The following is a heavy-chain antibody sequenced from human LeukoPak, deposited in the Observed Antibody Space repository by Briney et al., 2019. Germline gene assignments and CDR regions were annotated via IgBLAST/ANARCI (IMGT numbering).Heavy chain of an antibody. CDR3: ARDGADVYGRAFDY. J-gene: IGHJ4*02. Sequence: SETLSLTCNVSGGPISSYFWTWIRQPAGKGLEWIGRIHASGTTNYNSSLKSRASMSVDTSKNQFSLKLTSVTAADTAVYFCARDGADVYGRAFDYWGQGTLVSVSS. CDR2: IHASGTT. D-gene: IGHD3-10*01. V-gene: IGHV4-4*07. CDR1: GGPISSYF.